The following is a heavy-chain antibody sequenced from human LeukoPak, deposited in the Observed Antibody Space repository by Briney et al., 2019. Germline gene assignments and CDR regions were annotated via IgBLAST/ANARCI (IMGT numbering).Heavy chain of an antibody. CDR2: IKQDGSEK. CDR1: GFTFSSYW. J-gene: IGHJ4*02. V-gene: IGHV3-7*01. Sequence: PGGSLRLSCAASGFTFSSYWMSWVRQAPGKGLEWVANIKQDGSEKYYVDSVKGRFTISRDNAKNSLYLQMNSLRAEDTAVYYCARDPQDWGSYHFDYWGQGTLVTVSS. D-gene: IGHD7-27*01. CDR3: ARDPQDWGSYHFDY.